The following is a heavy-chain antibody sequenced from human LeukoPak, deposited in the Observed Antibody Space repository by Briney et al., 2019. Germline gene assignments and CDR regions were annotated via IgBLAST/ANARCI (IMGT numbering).Heavy chain of an antibody. CDR3: ARGIAGSLD. CDR1: GYTFTSYD. CDR2: MNPNSGKT. V-gene: IGHV1-8*01. Sequence: ASVKVSCKASGYTFTSYDINWVRQATGQGLEWMGWMNPNSGKTGYAQKFQGRVTMTRNTSISTAYMELTGLKSEDTAVYYCARGIAGSLDWGQGTLVTVSS. J-gene: IGHJ4*02. D-gene: IGHD2-15*01.